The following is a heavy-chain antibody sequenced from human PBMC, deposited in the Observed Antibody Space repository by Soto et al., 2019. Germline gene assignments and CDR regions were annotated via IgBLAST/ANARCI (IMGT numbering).Heavy chain of an antibody. Sequence: VKVSCKASGYTFTSYDINWVRQATGQGLEWMGWMNPNSGNTGYAQKFQGRVTMTRNTSISTAYMELSSLRSEDTAVYYCARGKHAYYYDSSGYYVNNWFDPWGQGTLVTVSS. CDR2: MNPNSGNT. CDR1: GYTFTSYD. CDR3: ARGKHAYYYDSSGYYVNNWFDP. J-gene: IGHJ5*02. V-gene: IGHV1-8*01. D-gene: IGHD3-22*01.